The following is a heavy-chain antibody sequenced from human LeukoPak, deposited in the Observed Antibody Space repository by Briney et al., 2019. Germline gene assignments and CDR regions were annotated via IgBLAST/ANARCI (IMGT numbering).Heavy chain of an antibody. CDR1: GGTFSGYY. D-gene: IGHD6-19*01. J-gene: IGHJ5*02. V-gene: IGHV4-34*01. Sequence: KPWETLSLTCAASGGTFSGYYWSWIRQPPGKGLEWIGAINNSGSYNYNPSLKSRVTVSVDTSETQYSLKLSSVTAADTAVYCCARPVSGSKNCFDPGGQRTLVTVS. CDR2: INNSGSY. CDR3: ARPVSGSKNCFDP.